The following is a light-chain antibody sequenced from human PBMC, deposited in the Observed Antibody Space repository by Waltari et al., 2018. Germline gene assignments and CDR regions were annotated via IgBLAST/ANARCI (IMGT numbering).Light chain of an antibody. J-gene: IGLJ2*01. Sequence: QSVLTQPLSVSGAPGQRVTISCPGSSSNIGAGYDVHWSQQLPGTAPKLLIYGNSNRPSGVPDRFSGSKSGTSASLAITGLQAEDEADYYCQSYDSSLSGPVVFGGGTKLTVL. V-gene: IGLV1-40*01. CDR1: SSNIGAGYD. CDR2: GNS. CDR3: QSYDSSLSGPVV.